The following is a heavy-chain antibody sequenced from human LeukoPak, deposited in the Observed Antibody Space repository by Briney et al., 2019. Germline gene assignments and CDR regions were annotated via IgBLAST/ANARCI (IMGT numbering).Heavy chain of an antibody. CDR1: GGSISSYY. Sequence: SETLSLTCTVSGGSISSYYWSWIRRPPGKGLEWIGYIYYSGSTNYNPSLKSRVTISVDTSKNQFSLKLSSVTAADTAVYYCARHADGYNVDYWGQGTLVTVSS. CDR2: IYYSGST. D-gene: IGHD5-24*01. V-gene: IGHV4-59*08. J-gene: IGHJ4*02. CDR3: ARHADGYNVDY.